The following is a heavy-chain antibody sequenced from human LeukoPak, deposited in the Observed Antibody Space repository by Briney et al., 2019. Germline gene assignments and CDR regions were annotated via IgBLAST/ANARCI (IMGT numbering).Heavy chain of an antibody. CDR2: INPNSGGT. J-gene: IGHJ4*02. V-gene: IGHV1-2*02. Sequence: AASVKVSCKASGYTFTGYYMHWVRQAPGQGLEWMGWINPNSGGTNYAQKFQGRVTMTRDTSISTAYMELSRLRSDDTAVYYCARDGDYSNYGFDYWGQGTLVTVSS. D-gene: IGHD4-11*01. CDR3: ARDGDYSNYGFDY. CDR1: GYTFTGYY.